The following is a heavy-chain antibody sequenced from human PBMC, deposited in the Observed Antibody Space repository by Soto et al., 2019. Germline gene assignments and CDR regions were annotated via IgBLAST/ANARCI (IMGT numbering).Heavy chain of an antibody. V-gene: IGHV1-69*06. CDR1: GGTFSSYA. Sequence: ASVKVSCKASGGTFSSYAISWVRQAPGQGLEWMGGIIPIFGTANYAQKFQGRVTITADKSTSTAYMELSSLRSEDTAVYYCAAIITGLWPLSYGMDVWGQGTTVTVSS. CDR2: IIPIFGTA. CDR3: AAIITGLWPLSYGMDV. J-gene: IGHJ6*02. D-gene: IGHD1-20*01.